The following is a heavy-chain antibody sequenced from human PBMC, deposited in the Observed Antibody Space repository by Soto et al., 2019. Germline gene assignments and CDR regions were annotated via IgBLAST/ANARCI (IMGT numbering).Heavy chain of an antibody. CDR2: ISYDGSNK. V-gene: IGHV3-30-3*01. CDR1: GFTFSSYA. Sequence: QVQLVESGGGVVQPGRSLRLSCAASGFTFSSYAMHWVRQAPGKGLEWVAVISYDGSNKYYADSVKGRFTISRDNSKNTLYRQMNSLRAEDTAVYYCARDEDYWGQGTLVTVSS. J-gene: IGHJ4*02. CDR3: ARDEDY.